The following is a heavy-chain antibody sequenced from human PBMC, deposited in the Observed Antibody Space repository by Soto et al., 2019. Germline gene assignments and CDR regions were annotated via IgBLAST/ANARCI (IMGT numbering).Heavy chain of an antibody. Sequence: ASVKVSCKASGYTFTTYNMHWVLQAPVQGLEWMGIINPSDGSTNYAQKFQGRVTMTRDTSTSTVYMELSSLRSEDTAVYYCARLPGLPYCDYWGQGTLVTVSS. CDR1: GYTFTTYN. J-gene: IGHJ4*02. CDR2: INPSDGST. V-gene: IGHV1-46*01. D-gene: IGHD4-17*01. CDR3: ARLPGLPYCDY.